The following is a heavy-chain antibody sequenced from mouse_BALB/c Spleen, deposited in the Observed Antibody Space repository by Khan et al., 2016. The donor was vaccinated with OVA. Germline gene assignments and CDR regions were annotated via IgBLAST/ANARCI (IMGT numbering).Heavy chain of an antibody. V-gene: IGHV1-20*02. D-gene: IGHD1-1*01. CDR1: GYSFTGYF. J-gene: IGHJ2*01. Sequence: EVQLVESGPELVKPGASVKISCKASGYSFTGYFMNWVMQSHGKSLEWIGRINPHIGKTIYNQKFKGKATLTVDESSSTAHLELRSLASEDSAVYYCARTYGSDVDYWGQGTTLTVSS. CDR2: INPHIGKT. CDR3: ARTYGSDVDY.